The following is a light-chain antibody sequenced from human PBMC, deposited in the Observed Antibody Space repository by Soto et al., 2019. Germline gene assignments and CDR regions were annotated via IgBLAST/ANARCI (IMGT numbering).Light chain of an antibody. CDR2: KDS. Sequence: SYELTQPSSVSVSPGQTARITCSGDMLTKNYARWFQQQPGQAPLLLIYKDSERPSGIPERFSGSSSGTTVTLTIRGAQVEDEADYYCYSTTDNRRVFGGGTQLTVL. CDR1: MLTKNY. CDR3: YSTTDNRRV. J-gene: IGLJ2*01. V-gene: IGLV3-27*01.